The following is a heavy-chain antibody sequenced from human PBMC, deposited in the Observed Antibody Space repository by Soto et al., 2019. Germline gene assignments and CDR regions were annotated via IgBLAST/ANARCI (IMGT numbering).Heavy chain of an antibody. D-gene: IGHD4-4*01. Sequence: QLQLVQSGTELKKPGASVKVSCKASGYTFTNYGITSVRQAPGQGLEWMGWINADYGNTNYEQKFQGRVTMTTDTSTNTAYMELRSLRSDDTAVYYCARKSLSNFNWFDPWGQGTLVTVSS. CDR1: GYTFTNYG. J-gene: IGHJ5*02. CDR2: INADYGNT. CDR3: ARKSLSNFNWFDP. V-gene: IGHV1-18*04.